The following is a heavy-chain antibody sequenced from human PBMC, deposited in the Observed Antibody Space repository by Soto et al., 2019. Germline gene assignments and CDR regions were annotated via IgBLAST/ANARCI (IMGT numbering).Heavy chain of an antibody. Sequence: GGSLRLSCAASGFTFSSYAMSWVRQAPGKGLEWVSAISGSGGSTYYADSVKGRFTISRDNSKNTLYLQMNSLRAEDTAVYYCAKEGSEGEYYDFWSGYFSPDAFDIWGQGTMVTVSS. V-gene: IGHV3-23*01. CDR1: GFTFSSYA. J-gene: IGHJ3*02. CDR2: ISGSGGST. D-gene: IGHD3-3*01. CDR3: AKEGSEGEYYDFWSGYFSPDAFDI.